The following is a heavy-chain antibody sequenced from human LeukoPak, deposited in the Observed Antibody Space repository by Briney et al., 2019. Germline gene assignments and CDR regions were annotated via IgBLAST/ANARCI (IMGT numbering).Heavy chain of an antibody. CDR3: ARRRSGRNGYNTRPIDY. J-gene: IGHJ4*02. Sequence: ASVKVSCKASGYTFTSYGINWVRQAPGQGLEWMGWMNPNSGNTSYAQKFQGRGTMTRNTSISTAYMELSSPRSEDTAVYYCARRRSGRNGYNTRPIDYWGPGTLVTVSS. D-gene: IGHD5-24*01. CDR1: GYTFTSYG. V-gene: IGHV1-8*01. CDR2: MNPNSGNT.